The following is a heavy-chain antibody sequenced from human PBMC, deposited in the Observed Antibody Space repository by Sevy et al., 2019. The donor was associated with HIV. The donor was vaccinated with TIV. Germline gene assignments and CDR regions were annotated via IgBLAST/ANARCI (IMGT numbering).Heavy chain of an antibody. CDR1: GFIFSNFA. CDR2: TSYDGSHK. J-gene: IGHJ1*01. D-gene: IGHD1-26*01. CDR3: ARGENDDEFFQY. V-gene: IGHV3-30*04. Sequence: GGSLRLSCTVSGFIFSNFAMHWVRQAPGKGLEWVAVTSYDGSHKYYADSVKGRFTVSRDNSRNILSLETNSLRRDDTAVYYCARGENDDEFFQYWGQGTLVTVSS.